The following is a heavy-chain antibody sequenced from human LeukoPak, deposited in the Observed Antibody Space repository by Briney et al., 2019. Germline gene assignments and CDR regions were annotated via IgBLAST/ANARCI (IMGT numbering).Heavy chain of an antibody. CDR2: ISGSGGST. CDR3: SSMDV. CDR1: GFTFSTSA. Sequence: GGSLRLSCAASGFTFSTSAMSWVRQAPGKGLEWVSGISGSGGSTYYADSVKGRFTTSRDNSKNTLYLQMNSLRAEDTAVYYCSSMDVWGKGTMVTVSS. J-gene: IGHJ6*03. D-gene: IGHD6-13*01. V-gene: IGHV3-23*01.